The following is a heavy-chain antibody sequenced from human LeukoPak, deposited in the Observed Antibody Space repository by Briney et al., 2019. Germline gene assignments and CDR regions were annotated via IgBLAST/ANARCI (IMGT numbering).Heavy chain of an antibody. CDR3: ARAGLVSPWFGELPEINWFDP. CDR2: IKQDGSEK. V-gene: IGHV3-7*04. CDR1: GFTFSSYW. Sequence: GGSLRLSCAASGFTFSSYWMSWVRQAPGKGLEWVANIKQDGSEKYYVDSVKGRFTISRDNAKNSLYLQMNSLRAEDTAVYYCARAGLVSPWFGELPEINWFDPWGQGTLVTVSS. J-gene: IGHJ5*02. D-gene: IGHD3-10*01.